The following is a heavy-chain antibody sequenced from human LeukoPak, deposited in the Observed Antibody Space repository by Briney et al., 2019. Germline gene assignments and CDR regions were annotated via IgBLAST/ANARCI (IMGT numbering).Heavy chain of an antibody. CDR1: GGTFSSYA. J-gene: IGHJ6*03. CDR2: IIPIFGTA. Sequence: GASVKVSCKASGGTFSSYAISWVRQAPGQGLEWMGGIIPIFGTANYAQKFQGRVTITTDESTSTAYMELSSLRSEDTAVYYCARDRSTVTTYGVMDVWGKGTTVTVSS. V-gene: IGHV1-69*05. CDR3: ARDRSTVTTYGVMDV. D-gene: IGHD4-11*01.